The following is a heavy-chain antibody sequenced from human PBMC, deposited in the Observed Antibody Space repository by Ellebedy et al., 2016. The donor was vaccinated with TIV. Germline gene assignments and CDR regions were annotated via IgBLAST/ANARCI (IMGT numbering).Heavy chain of an antibody. CDR2: IYHSGTT. D-gene: IGHD3-22*01. CDR3: ARETYYYDTSGYYRPIDY. V-gene: IGHV4-30-2*01. CDR1: GGSISSGGYS. J-gene: IGHJ4*02. Sequence: SETLSLTCAVSGGSISSGGYSWNWVRQPPGKALEWIGFIYHSGTTYYSPSLKSRVSISVDRSKNQFSLKLSSVTAADTAVYYCARETYYYDTSGYYRPIDYWGQGTLVTVSS.